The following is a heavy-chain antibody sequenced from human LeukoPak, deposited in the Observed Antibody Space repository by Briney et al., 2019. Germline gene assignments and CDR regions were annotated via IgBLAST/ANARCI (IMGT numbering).Heavy chain of an antibody. D-gene: IGHD5-12*01. CDR3: AREALAVATDFDY. J-gene: IGHJ4*02. CDR2: IKQDGSEK. Sequence: GGSLRLSCAASGFTFSSYWMSWVRQAPGKGLEWEANIKQDGSEKYYVDSVKGRFTISRDNAKNSLYLQMNSLRAEDTAVYYCAREALAVATDFDYWGQGTLVTVSS. V-gene: IGHV3-7*01. CDR1: GFTFSSYW.